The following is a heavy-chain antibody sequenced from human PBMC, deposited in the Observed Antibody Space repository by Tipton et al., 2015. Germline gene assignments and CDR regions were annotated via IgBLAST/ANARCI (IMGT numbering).Heavy chain of an antibody. Sequence: SLRLSCAASGFTFNNYAMSWVRQAPGKGLEWVSVISYSGGTTYYADSVKGRFTISRDNSKSTLYLRMNSLRADDTAVYYCAKGGEYSGYDLFDYWGQGTLVTVSS. CDR2: ISYSGGTT. CDR3: AKGGEYSGYDLFDY. CDR1: GFTFNNYA. J-gene: IGHJ4*02. D-gene: IGHD5-12*01. V-gene: IGHV3-23*01.